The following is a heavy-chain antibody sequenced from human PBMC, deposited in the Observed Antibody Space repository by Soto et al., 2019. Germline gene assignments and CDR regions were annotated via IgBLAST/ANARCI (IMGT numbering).Heavy chain of an antibody. J-gene: IGHJ4*02. V-gene: IGHV3-23*01. CDR3: AKDWPGTSSVTSDY. CDR1: GFDFSSYA. Sequence: DVYLLESGGTLVQPGGSLRLSCAASGFDFSSYAMTWVRQAPGKGLERVSGITYTGDTTYYADSVKGRFTISRDNYRNTLYLQMNSLRADDTAMYFCAKDWPGTSSVTSDYWGQGTLVTVYS. D-gene: IGHD4-17*01. CDR2: ITYTGDTT.